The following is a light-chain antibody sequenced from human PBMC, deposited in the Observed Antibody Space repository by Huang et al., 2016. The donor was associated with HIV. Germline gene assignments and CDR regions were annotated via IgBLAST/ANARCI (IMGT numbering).Light chain of an antibody. CDR1: QGIAHS. CDR3: QQYYNFPYT. Sequence: DIQLPRSPSSLSALVGASVSLTCRPSQGIAHSLAWYQQKPGKAPKLLLYAASRLESGDPSRFSGSGTGADYTLTISSLQPEDFGTYYCQQYYNFPYTFGPGTKLEI. V-gene: IGKV1-NL1*01. J-gene: IGKJ2*01. CDR2: AAS.